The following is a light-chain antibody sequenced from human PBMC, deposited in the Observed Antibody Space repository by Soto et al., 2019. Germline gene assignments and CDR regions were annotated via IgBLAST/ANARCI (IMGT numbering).Light chain of an antibody. V-gene: IGKV3-15*01. Sequence: ELVMTQSPATLSVSPGEIAILSFSASQSVSSNLAWYQQKPGQAPRLLIYGASTRPIGIPARFSGTGSETEFTLTISSLQSEDFAVYYCQQYNRWPRAFGQGTKVDIK. CDR3: QQYNRWPRA. CDR1: QSVSSN. J-gene: IGKJ1*01. CDR2: GAS.